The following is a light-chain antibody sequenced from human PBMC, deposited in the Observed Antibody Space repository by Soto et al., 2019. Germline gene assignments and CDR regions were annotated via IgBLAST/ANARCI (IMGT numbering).Light chain of an antibody. J-gene: IGLJ1*01. Sequence: QSVLTQPSSVSVSPGQSITISCTGTSSDVGGYIYVSWYQQHPGKAPKLMIYDVTSRPSGVSYRFSGSKSGNTASLTISGLQAEDEADYYCSSYTTSSSYVFGTGTKVNVL. CDR1: SSDVGGYIY. CDR2: DVT. V-gene: IGLV2-14*01. CDR3: SSYTTSSSYV.